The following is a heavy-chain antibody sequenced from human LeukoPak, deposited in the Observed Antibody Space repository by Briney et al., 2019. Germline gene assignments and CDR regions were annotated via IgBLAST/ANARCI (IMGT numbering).Heavy chain of an antibody. J-gene: IGHJ6*03. V-gene: IGHV1-69*04. CDR1: GGTFSSYA. CDR2: IIPILGIA. D-gene: IGHD2-2*01. Sequence: SVKVSCKASGGTFSSYAISWVRQAPGQGLEWMGRIIPILGIANYAQKFQGRVTITADKSTSTAYMELSSLRSEDTAVYYCARGPGRRYQPYYYYYMDVWGKGTTVTVSS. CDR3: ARGPGRRYQPYYYYYMDV.